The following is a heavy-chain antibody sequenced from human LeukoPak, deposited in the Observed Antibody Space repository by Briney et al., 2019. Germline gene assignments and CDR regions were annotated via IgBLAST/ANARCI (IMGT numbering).Heavy chain of an antibody. CDR3: ASLYYYDTSGYYPGSYSFDY. V-gene: IGHV4-59*08. D-gene: IGHD3-22*01. CDR2: ISDSGST. Sequence: SETLSLTCTVSGGSISSCYWSWIRQPPGKGLEWIGYISDSGSTNYNPSLKSRVTISIDTSKYQFSLKLSSVTAADTAVYYCASLYYYDTSGYYPGSYSFDYWGQGTLVTVSS. J-gene: IGHJ4*02. CDR1: GGSISSCY.